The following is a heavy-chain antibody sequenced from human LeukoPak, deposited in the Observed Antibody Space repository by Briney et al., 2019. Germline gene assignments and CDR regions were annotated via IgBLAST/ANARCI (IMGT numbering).Heavy chain of an antibody. CDR2: ISSSGSTI. Sequence: GGSLRLSCAASGFTFSSYEMNWVRQAPGKGLEWVSYISSSGSTIYYADSVKGRFTISRDNAKNSLYLQMNSLRAEDTAVYYCARGGYDFWSGYYRSPTDDYWGQGTLVTVSS. CDR3: ARGGYDFWSGYYRSPTDDY. J-gene: IGHJ4*02. CDR1: GFTFSSYE. D-gene: IGHD3-3*01. V-gene: IGHV3-48*03.